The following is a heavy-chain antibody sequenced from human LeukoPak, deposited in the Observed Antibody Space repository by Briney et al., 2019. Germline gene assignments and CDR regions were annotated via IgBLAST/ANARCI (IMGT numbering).Heavy chain of an antibody. V-gene: IGHV4-34*01. CDR3: ARDGNGIDY. CDR2: INHSGST. J-gene: IGHJ4*02. D-gene: IGHD1-26*01. Sequence: SETLSLTCAVYGGSFSGYYWSWIRQPPGKGLEWIGEINHSGSTNYNPSLKSRVTISVDTSKNQFSLKLSSVTAADTAVYYCARDGNGIDYWGQGTLVIVSS. CDR1: GGSFSGYY.